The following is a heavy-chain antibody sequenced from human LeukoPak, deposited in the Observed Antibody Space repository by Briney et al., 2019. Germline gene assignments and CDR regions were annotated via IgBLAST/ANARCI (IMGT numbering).Heavy chain of an antibody. D-gene: IGHD3-10*01. CDR3: TTITMVPY. V-gene: IGHV3-15*01. CDR1: GFTFSNAW. Sequence: KSGGSLRLSCAASGFTFSNAWMSWVRQAPGKGLEWVGHIKSKTDGGTTDYAAPVKGRFTISRDDSKNTLYLQMNSLKTEDTAVYYCTTITMVPYWGQGTLVTVSS. J-gene: IGHJ4*02. CDR2: IKSKTDGGTT.